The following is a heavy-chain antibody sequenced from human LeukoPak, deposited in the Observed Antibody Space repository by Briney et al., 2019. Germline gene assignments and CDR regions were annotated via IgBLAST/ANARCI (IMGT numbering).Heavy chain of an antibody. CDR2: AYGDGSSQ. D-gene: IGHD4-11*01. CDR1: GFTFSDYA. CDR3: ATGGNFYYSH. Sequence: GGSLRLSCAVSGFTFSDYAMSWVRQAPGKGLEWVAVAYGDGSSQYYADSVKGRFSISKDFSKNTLSLQMNSLRAEDTAVYSCATGGNFYYSHWGQGTLVTVSS. V-gene: IGHV3-33*08. J-gene: IGHJ1*01.